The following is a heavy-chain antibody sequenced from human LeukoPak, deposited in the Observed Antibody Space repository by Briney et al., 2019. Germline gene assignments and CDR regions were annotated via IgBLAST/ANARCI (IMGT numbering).Heavy chain of an antibody. Sequence: GGSLRLSCVASGFTFRTYAMSWVRQAPGKGLEWVSGIGGRGDETNYADSVKGRFAISRDNSKNTLYLQMNGLRAEDTAVYYCAQGLQDYYDSRGYYYVTHWGQGTLVTVSS. J-gene: IGHJ4*02. CDR3: AQGLQDYYDSRGYYYVTH. V-gene: IGHV3-23*01. CDR2: IGGRGDET. D-gene: IGHD3-22*01. CDR1: GFTFRTYA.